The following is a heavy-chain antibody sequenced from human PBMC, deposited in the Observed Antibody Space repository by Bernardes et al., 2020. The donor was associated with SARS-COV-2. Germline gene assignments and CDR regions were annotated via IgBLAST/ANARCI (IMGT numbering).Heavy chain of an antibody. CDR2: INHSGST. Sequence: SETLSLTCAVYGGSFSGYYWSWIRQPPGTGLEWIGEINHSGSTNYNPSLKSRVTISVDTSKNQFSLKLSSVTAADTAVYYCARRVVRDFWTDYGMDVWGQGTTVTVSS. CDR1: GGSFSGYY. CDR3: ARRVVRDFWTDYGMDV. V-gene: IGHV4-34*01. J-gene: IGHJ6*02. D-gene: IGHD3-3*01.